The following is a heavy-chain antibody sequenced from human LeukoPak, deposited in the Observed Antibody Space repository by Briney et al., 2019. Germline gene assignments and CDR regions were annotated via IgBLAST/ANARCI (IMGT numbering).Heavy chain of an antibody. Sequence: PSETLSLTCTVSGGPVSSGSYYWSWIRQPPGKGLEWIGYIYYSGSTNYNPSLKSRVTISVDTSKNQFSLKLSSVTAADTAVYYCAREYVGGYNGEKAFDIWGQGTMVTVSS. CDR3: AREYVGGYNGEKAFDI. CDR1: GGPVSSGSYY. V-gene: IGHV4-61*01. D-gene: IGHD3-22*01. J-gene: IGHJ3*02. CDR2: IYYSGST.